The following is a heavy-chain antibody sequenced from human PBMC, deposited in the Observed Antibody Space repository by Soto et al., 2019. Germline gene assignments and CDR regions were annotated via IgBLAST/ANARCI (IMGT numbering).Heavy chain of an antibody. CDR1: GGSISSYY. J-gene: IGHJ3*02. V-gene: IGHV4-59*01. D-gene: IGHD3-10*01. Sequence: QVQLQESGPGLVKPSETLSLTCTVSGGSISSYYWSWIRQPPGKGLEWIVYIYYSGSTNYNPSLKSGVTISVDPTKYQFSLMLSSVTGADAAVYYCARVWGGAFDIWGQGTMVNVSS. CDR3: ARVWGGAFDI. CDR2: IYYSGST.